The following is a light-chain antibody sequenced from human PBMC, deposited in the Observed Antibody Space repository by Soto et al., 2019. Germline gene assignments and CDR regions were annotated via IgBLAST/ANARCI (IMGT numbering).Light chain of an antibody. V-gene: IGLV1-51*02. J-gene: IGLJ1*01. CDR1: NTNIGNYY. CDR3: GTWDSSLSTFV. Sequence: QSVLTQPPSVSAAPGQKVTMSCSGGNTNIGNYYVSWHQQLPGTAPKLLIYENDKRPSGIPDRFSGSKSGTSATLGITGLQTGDEADYYCGTWDSSLSTFVFGTGTKVTVL. CDR2: END.